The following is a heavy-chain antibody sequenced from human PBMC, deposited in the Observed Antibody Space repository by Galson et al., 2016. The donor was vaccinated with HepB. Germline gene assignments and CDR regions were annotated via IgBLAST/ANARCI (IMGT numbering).Heavy chain of an antibody. J-gene: IGHJ3*02. CDR2: ISSTGTTT. CDR1: GFIFSEFY. Sequence: SLRLSCAASGFIFSEFYMAWIRQAPGKGLEWVSQISSTGTTTHSADSVKGRFTISRDNTKNSLYLQMNSLRAEDPAVYYCARDHRRWNYDPDAFDMWGQGTMVTVSS. CDR3: ARDHRRWNYDPDAFDM. D-gene: IGHD1-7*01. V-gene: IGHV3-11*01.